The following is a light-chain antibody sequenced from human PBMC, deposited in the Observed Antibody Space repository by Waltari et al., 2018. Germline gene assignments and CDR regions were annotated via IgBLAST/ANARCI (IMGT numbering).Light chain of an antibody. CDR1: SSNIGTNT. Sequence: QSVLTQPPSASGTPGQTVTISCSGSSSNIGTNTVNWYQQLPGTAPKVVIYGNDQRPSGGPDRCSGSKSGTSASLAISGFQSEDEADYYYAAWDDTLNCHFVFGTGTKVTVL. V-gene: IGLV1-44*01. J-gene: IGLJ1*01. CDR2: GND. CDR3: AAWDDTLNCHFV.